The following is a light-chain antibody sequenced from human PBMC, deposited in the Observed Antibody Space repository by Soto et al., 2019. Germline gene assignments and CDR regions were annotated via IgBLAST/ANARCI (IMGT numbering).Light chain of an antibody. CDR3: QQYGGTPPIT. V-gene: IGKV3-20*01. CDR1: QKISRSY. J-gene: IGKJ5*01. CDR2: GAS. Sequence: EIVLTQSPGTLSLSPGERATLSFRAIQKISRSYLAWYQQKPGQAPRFLIYGASSRATGIPDRFSGSGSGTDFTLTISRLEPEDFAVYYCQQYGGTPPITFGQGTRLEIK.